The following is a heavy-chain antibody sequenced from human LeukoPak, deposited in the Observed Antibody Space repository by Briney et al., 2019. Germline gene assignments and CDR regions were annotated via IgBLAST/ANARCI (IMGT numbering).Heavy chain of an antibody. CDR2: ISNDGSNK. CDR1: GFTFSRYA. D-gene: IGHD2-21*02. V-gene: IGHV3-30*04. J-gene: IGHJ6*03. CDR3: TRGDCGGDCYYYYYYYMDV. Sequence: GGSLRLSCAASGFTFSRYAMHWVRQAPGMGLAWVAVISNDGSNKYYSESVKGRFTISRDNSKNTLDLQMNSLRTEDTAVYYCTRGDCGGDCYYYYYYYMDVWGKGTTVTISS.